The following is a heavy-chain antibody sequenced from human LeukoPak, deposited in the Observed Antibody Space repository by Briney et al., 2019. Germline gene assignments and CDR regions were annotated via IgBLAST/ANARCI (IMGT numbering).Heavy chain of an antibody. V-gene: IGHV4-34*01. J-gene: IGHJ4*02. CDR3: ARVAYGLGYNYFDY. D-gene: IGHD3-10*01. CDR2: IYHSGST. CDR1: GGSFNGYY. Sequence: PSETLSLTCAVYGGSFNGYYWSWIRQPPGKGLKWIGEIYHSGSTNYNPSLKSRVSISVDISNNQFSLRLSSVTAADTAVYYCARVAYGLGYNYFDYWGQGTLVTVSS.